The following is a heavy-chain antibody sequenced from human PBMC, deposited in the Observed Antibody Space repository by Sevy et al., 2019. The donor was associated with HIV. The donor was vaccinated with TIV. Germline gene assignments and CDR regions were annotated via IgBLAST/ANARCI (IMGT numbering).Heavy chain of an antibody. Sequence: GGSLRLSCAASGFTFSTYWMSWVRQAPGKGLEWVANINPDGSEEYYVDSVRGRFIISRDNAENSLYLQMNSLRAEDTAVYYCARDRAPAQFDIWGQGTMVTVSS. CDR2: INPDGSEE. CDR1: GFTFSTYW. V-gene: IGHV3-7*01. D-gene: IGHD3-10*01. CDR3: ARDRAPAQFDI. J-gene: IGHJ3*02.